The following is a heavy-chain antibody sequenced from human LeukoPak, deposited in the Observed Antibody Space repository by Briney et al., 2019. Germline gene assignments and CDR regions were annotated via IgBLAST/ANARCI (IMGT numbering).Heavy chain of an antibody. CDR1: GFTFDDYA. Sequence: GGSLRLSCAASGFTFDDYAMHWVRHAPGKGLEWVSGISWNSGSIGYADSVKGRFTISRDNAKNSLYLQMNSLRAEDTALYYCAKDRMGLVHDAFDIWGQGTMVTASS. CDR2: ISWNSGSI. V-gene: IGHV3-9*01. D-gene: IGHD6-19*01. CDR3: AKDRMGLVHDAFDI. J-gene: IGHJ3*02.